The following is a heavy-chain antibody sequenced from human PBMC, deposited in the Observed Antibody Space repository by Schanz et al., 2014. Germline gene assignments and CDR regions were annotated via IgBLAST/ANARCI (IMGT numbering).Heavy chain of an antibody. CDR1: GYTFTSYG. CDR3: ARAQGVIRLYYGVDV. V-gene: IGHV1-18*01. J-gene: IGHJ6*02. CDR2: ISPYNGNT. D-gene: IGHD3-10*01. Sequence: QVQLVQSGAEVKKPGASVKVSCKASGYTFTSYGISWVRQAPGQGLEWMGWISPYNGNTNYAQKLQGRVTMTADTSTSTAYMDLRSLRSDDAAVYYCARAQGVIRLYYGVDVWGQGTTXTVSS.